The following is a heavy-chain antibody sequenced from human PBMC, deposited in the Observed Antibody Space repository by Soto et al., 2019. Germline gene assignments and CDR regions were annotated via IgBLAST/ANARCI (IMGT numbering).Heavy chain of an antibody. J-gene: IGHJ4*02. CDR1: GYTFTSYD. Sequence: QVQLVQSGAEVKKPGASVKVSCKASGYTFTSYDINWVRQATGQGLEWMGWMNPNSGNTGYAQKCQGRGTMTRNTSISTAYMELSSLRSDDTAVYYCARERLPDAIIPLDSWGQGPLVTFSS. CDR2: MNPNSGNT. D-gene: IGHD2-2*01. CDR3: ARERLPDAIIPLDS. V-gene: IGHV1-8*01.